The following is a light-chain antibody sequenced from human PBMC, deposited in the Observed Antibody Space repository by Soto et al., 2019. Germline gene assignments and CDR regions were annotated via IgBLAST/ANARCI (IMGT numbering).Light chain of an antibody. CDR2: DII. J-gene: IGLJ1*01. CDR3: VSFTTSRSYV. Sequence: QSALTQPASVSGSPGQPITISCTGTSSDVGAYIFVSWYQQHPGKAPKLMIYDIINRPSGVSNRFSGSKSGNTASLTISGLQAEDEADYYCVSFTTSRSYVFGTGTKLTVL. CDR1: SSDVGAYIF. V-gene: IGLV2-14*03.